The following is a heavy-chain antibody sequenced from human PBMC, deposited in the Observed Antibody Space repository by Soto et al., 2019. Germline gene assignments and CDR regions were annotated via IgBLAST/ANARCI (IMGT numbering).Heavy chain of an antibody. Sequence: SETLSLTCNVSGGTILSSPYYWGWIRQTPGKGLEWIGSIHSVGNTYYNPSLKSRVTISVDTSENHFSLTLNSVTSADTAVYYCARRDEWYDGSIYCGQGTLVTVSS. CDR3: ARRDEWYDGSIY. V-gene: IGHV4-39*02. CDR1: GGTILSSPYY. CDR2: IHSVGNT. D-gene: IGHD3-3*01. J-gene: IGHJ4*02.